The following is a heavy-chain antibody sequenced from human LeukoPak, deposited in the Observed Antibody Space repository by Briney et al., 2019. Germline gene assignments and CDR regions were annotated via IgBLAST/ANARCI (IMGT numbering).Heavy chain of an antibody. V-gene: IGHV1-2*06. Sequence: GASVKVSCKASGYTFSGYFIHWVRQAPGQGLEWMGRINPNTGYPNHAQNFQGRVTMTRDTSISTAYMELGRLTTDDTAVYFCARGQPYGNYNYFDSWGQGTLVTVSS. CDR3: ARGQPYGNYNYFDS. CDR1: GYTFSGYF. D-gene: IGHD4-11*01. CDR2: INPNTGYP. J-gene: IGHJ5*01.